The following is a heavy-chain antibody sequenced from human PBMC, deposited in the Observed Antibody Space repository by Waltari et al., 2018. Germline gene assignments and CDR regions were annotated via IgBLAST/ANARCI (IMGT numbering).Heavy chain of an antibody. Sequence: QVQLQESGPGLVKPSETLSLTCTVSGGSISSYYWSWIRQPPGQGLEWIGYIYYSGSTNYNPSLKSRVTISVDTSKNQFSLKLSSVTAADTAVYYCARDGIDYSNYGSSYYYGMDVWGQGTTVTVSS. J-gene: IGHJ6*02. CDR3: ARDGIDYSNYGSSYYYGMDV. CDR1: GGSISSYY. D-gene: IGHD4-4*01. V-gene: IGHV4-59*01. CDR2: IYYSGST.